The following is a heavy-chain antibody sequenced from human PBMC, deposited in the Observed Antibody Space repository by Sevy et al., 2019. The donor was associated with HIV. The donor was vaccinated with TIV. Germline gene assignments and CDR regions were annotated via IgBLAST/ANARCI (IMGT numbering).Heavy chain of an antibody. V-gene: IGHV1-2*06. Sequence: ASVKVSCKASGYTFTSDYLHWVRQAPGQGLEWMGRVYPNSGGTNYAQKFQGRVTMTRDTSISTAYMELRRLRSDDAAVYYCARDGGGGTTNSGMDVWGQGTTVTVSS. CDR3: ARDGGGGTTNSGMDV. J-gene: IGHJ6*02. CDR1: GYTFTSDY. CDR2: VYPNSGGT. D-gene: IGHD1-7*01.